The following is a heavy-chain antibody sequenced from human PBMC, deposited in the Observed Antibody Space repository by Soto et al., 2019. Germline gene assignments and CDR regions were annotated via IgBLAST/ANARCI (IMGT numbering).Heavy chain of an antibody. J-gene: IGHJ6*02. V-gene: IGHV3-30*03. CDR3: AQALLDTAMVADSLLQYYYYGMDV. CDR2: ISYCGSNK. D-gene: IGHD5-18*01. CDR1: GFTFSSYR. Sequence: PWGSLRLSGAPSGFTFSSYRMHWVRQAPGKGLEWVAVISYCGSNKYYADSVKGRFTISRDNSKNTLYLQMNNLGAEDTAVYYCAQALLDTAMVADSLLQYYYYGMDVCGHGPTVTVCS.